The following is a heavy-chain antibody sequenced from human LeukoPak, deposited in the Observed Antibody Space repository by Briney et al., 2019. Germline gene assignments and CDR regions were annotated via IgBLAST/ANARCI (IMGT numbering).Heavy chain of an antibody. V-gene: IGHV3-48*03. D-gene: IGHD5-12*01. CDR1: GFTFSSYE. Sequence: PGGSLRLSCAASGFTFSSYEMNWVRQAPGKGLEWVSYISSSSSTIYYADSVKGRFTISRDNSKNTVYLQMNSLRAEDTAVYYCATSEVWDSGYDSPDYWGQGTLVTVSS. CDR3: ATSEVWDSGYDSPDY. J-gene: IGHJ4*02. CDR2: ISSSSSTI.